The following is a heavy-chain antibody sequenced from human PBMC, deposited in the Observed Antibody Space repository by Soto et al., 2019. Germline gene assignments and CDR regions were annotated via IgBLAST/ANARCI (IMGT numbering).Heavy chain of an antibody. D-gene: IGHD3-22*01. CDR3: ARGYYYDSSGPFSDAFDI. V-gene: IGHV3-21*01. CDR2: ISSSSSYI. CDR1: GFTFSSYS. Sequence: GGSLRLSCAASGFTFSSYSMNWVRQAPGKGLEWVSSISSSSSYIYYADSVKGRFTISRDNAKNSLYLQMNSLRAEDTAVYYFARGYYYDSSGPFSDAFDIWGQGTMVTGSS. J-gene: IGHJ3*02.